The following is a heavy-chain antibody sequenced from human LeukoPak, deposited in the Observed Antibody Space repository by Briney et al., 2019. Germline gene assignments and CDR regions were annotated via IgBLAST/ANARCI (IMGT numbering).Heavy chain of an antibody. CDR2: ISGSGGST. V-gene: IGHV3-23*01. D-gene: IGHD3-22*01. CDR3: AKDVYYYDSSGYLLDY. Sequence: GGSLRLSCAASGFTFSSYAMSWVRQAPGKGLEWVSAISGSGGSTYYADSVKGRFTISRDNSKNTLYLQMNSLRAEDTAVYYCAKDVYYYDSSGYLLDYWGQGTLVTVSS. CDR1: GFTFSSYA. J-gene: IGHJ4*02.